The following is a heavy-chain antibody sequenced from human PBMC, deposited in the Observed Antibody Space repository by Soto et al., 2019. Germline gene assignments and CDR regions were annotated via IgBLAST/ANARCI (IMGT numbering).Heavy chain of an antibody. CDR3: ARDAQGFDY. Sequence: GGSLRLSCAASGFTFSSYAMHWVRQAPGKGLEWVAVISYDGSNKYYADSVKGRFTISRGNSKNTLYLQMNSLRAEDTAVYYCARDAQGFDYWGQGTLVTVSS. J-gene: IGHJ4*02. CDR2: ISYDGSNK. V-gene: IGHV3-30-3*01. CDR1: GFTFSSYA.